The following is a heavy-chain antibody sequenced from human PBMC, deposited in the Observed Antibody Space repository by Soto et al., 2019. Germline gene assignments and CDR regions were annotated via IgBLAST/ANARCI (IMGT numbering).Heavy chain of an antibody. D-gene: IGHD2-2*01. CDR3: AQVVNAIRFPFEY. J-gene: IGHJ4*02. Sequence: EVQLLESGGGLVQPGGSLRLSCAASGFSFSNYAMTWVRQAPGKGLEWVSSISGSGSSTYYADSVRGRFTISRDNSKNTLYLQMNSLRAEDTATYYCAQVVNAIRFPFEYWGQGTLVTVSS. CDR1: GFSFSNYA. V-gene: IGHV3-23*01. CDR2: ISGSGSST.